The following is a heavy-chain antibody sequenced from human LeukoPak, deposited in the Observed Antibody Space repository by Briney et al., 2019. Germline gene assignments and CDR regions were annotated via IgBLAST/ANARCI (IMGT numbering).Heavy chain of an antibody. CDR3: ARGTSMVPVGFDY. CDR1: GFTFSNYN. CDR2: ISSSSSYI. J-gene: IGHJ4*02. V-gene: IGHV3-21*01. D-gene: IGHD2-2*01. Sequence: GGSLRLSCAASGFTFSNYNMNWVRQAPGKGLEWVSSISSSSSYIYYADSVNGRFTISRDNDKNSLYLQMNSLRAEDTAVYYCARGTSMVPVGFDYWGQGTLVTVSS.